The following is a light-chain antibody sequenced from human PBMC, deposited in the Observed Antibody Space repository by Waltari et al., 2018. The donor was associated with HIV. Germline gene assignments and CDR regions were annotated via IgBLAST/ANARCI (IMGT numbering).Light chain of an antibody. V-gene: IGLV2-23*02. J-gene: IGLJ2*01. CDR1: SSDVGGYNL. CDR3: CAYAGSTTYVI. Sequence: QSALTQPASVSGSPGQSITISCTGTSSDVGGYNLVSWYQQHPGKAPKLMIYEVSKRPSCVSNRVSGSKSGNTASLTISVLQAEDEADYYCCAYAGSTTYVIFGGGTKLTGL. CDR2: EVS.